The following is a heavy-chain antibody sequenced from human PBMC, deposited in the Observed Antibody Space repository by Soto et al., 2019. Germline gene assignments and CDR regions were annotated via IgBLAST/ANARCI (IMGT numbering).Heavy chain of an antibody. D-gene: IGHD2-21*02. Sequence: PSETLSLTCTVSGGPINNSSYSWGWIRQPPGKGLEWIGTFYYSGSTYYNPSLKSRVTISVDTSKNQFSLKLSSVTAADTAVYYCAKDLWGYCGTDCYPLDVWGQGTTVTVSS. CDR3: AKDLWGYCGTDCYPLDV. V-gene: IGHV4-39*07. J-gene: IGHJ6*02. CDR1: GGPINNSSYS. CDR2: FYYSGST.